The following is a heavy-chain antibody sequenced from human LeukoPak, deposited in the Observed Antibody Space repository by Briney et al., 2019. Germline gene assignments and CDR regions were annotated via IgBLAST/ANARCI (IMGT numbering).Heavy chain of an antibody. D-gene: IGHD3-22*01. CDR1: GFTFSNAW. CDR2: IKSKTDGGTT. CDR3: TTQSYYYDSSGYSNPFDY. J-gene: IGHJ4*02. V-gene: IGHV3-15*07. Sequence: GGSLRLSCAASGFTFSNAWMNWVRQAPGKGLEWVGRIKSKTDGGTTDYAAPVKGRFTISRDDSKNTLYLQMNSLKTEDTAVYYCTTQSYYYDSSGYSNPFDYWGQGTLVTVSS.